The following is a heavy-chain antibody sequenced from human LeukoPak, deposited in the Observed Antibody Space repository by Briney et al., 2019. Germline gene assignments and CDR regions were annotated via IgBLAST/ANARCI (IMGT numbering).Heavy chain of an antibody. J-gene: IGHJ4*02. V-gene: IGHV1-2*02. CDR1: GYTFTGYY. CDR3: ARESSGWRFDY. CDR2: INPNSGGT. Sequence: ASVKVPCKTSGYTFTGYYMHWVRQAPGQGLEWMGWINPNSGGTNYAQKFQGRVTMTRDTSISTAYMELSRLRSDDTAVYYCARESSGWRFDYWGQGTLVTVSS. D-gene: IGHD6-19*01.